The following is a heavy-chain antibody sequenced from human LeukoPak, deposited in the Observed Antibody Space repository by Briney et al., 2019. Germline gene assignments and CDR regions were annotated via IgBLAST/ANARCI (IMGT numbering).Heavy chain of an antibody. CDR3: ARGGSGSYYHSPSDY. CDR2: VIPIFGPA. D-gene: IGHD3-10*01. CDR1: GAAFSSYA. Sequence: SVKLSCKASGAAFSSYAISWVRHAPGQGLEWMGRVIPIFGPANYAQKFQGRVTITADKSTSTAYMELSSLRSEDTAVYYCARGGSGSYYHSPSDYWGQGTLVTVSS. V-gene: IGHV1-69*06. J-gene: IGHJ4*02.